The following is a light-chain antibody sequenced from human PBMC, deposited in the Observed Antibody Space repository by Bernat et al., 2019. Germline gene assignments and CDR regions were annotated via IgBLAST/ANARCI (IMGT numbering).Light chain of an antibody. Sequence: QSALTQPPSASGSPGQSVTISCIGTSSDVGGYNYVSWYQQHPGKAPKLMIFQVNKRPAGVPDRFSGSKSGNTASLTVSGLQAEDEADYYCSSYAGSDNFWVFGGGTKLTVL. V-gene: IGLV2-8*01. CDR1: SSDVGGYNY. J-gene: IGLJ3*02. CDR2: QVN. CDR3: SSYAGSDNFWV.